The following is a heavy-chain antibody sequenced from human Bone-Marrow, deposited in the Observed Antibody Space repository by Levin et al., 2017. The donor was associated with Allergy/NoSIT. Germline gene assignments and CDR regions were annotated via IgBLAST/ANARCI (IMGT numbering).Heavy chain of an antibody. Sequence: GESLKISCAASGFTFSSSAMTWVRQAPGKGLEWVSSISAGDASTYYTDAVKGRLTVSRDNSKNTLYLQMNSLRVEDTALYYCAKVRRGLDAFDIWGQGTMVTVSS. CDR3: AKVRRGLDAFDI. D-gene: IGHD3/OR15-3a*01. V-gene: IGHV3-23*01. CDR1: GFTFSSSA. J-gene: IGHJ3*02. CDR2: ISAGDAST.